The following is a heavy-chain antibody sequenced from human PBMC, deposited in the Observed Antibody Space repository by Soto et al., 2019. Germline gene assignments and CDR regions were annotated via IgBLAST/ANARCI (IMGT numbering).Heavy chain of an antibody. CDR1: GFTFSSYW. Sequence: EVQLVESGGGLVQPGESLRLSCAATGFTFSSYWMHWVRQAPGKGPVWVSRINSDGSSTSHADSVKGRFTISRDNAKNLVYLQMNSLRVDDTAVYYCAKVIATTGGAVELWGQGPLVTASS. CDR2: INSDGSST. D-gene: IGHD1-1*01. CDR3: AKVIATTGGAVEL. V-gene: IGHV3-74*01. J-gene: IGHJ4*02.